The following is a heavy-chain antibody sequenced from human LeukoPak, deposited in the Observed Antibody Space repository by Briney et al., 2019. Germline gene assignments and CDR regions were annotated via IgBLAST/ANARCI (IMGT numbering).Heavy chain of an antibody. Sequence: ASVKVSCKASGYTFTDYYMHWVRQAPGQGLEWMGWINPNRGGTNYAQKFQGRVTMTRDTSISTVYMELSRLRSDDTAVYYCARVYDSSGYYYSDYWGQGTLVTVSS. CDR3: ARVYDSSGYYYSDY. D-gene: IGHD3-22*01. CDR2: INPNRGGT. J-gene: IGHJ4*02. CDR1: GYTFTDYY. V-gene: IGHV1-2*02.